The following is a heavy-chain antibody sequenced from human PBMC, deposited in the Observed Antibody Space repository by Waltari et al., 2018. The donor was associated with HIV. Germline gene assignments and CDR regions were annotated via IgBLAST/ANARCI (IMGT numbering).Heavy chain of an antibody. J-gene: IGHJ4*02. CDR1: GFTFSNFA. V-gene: IGHV3-33*01. CDR2: IWYDGDNK. D-gene: IGHD3-22*01. CDR3: ARGGYYYDISGYYHY. Sequence: QVQLVESGGGVVQPGRSLRLSCAASGFTFSNFAMHWVRQAPGKGVEWVAVIWYDGDNKYYADSVKGRFTISRDKSKNTLYLQMNSLRVEDTAVYYCARGGYYYDISGYYHYWGQGTLVTVSS.